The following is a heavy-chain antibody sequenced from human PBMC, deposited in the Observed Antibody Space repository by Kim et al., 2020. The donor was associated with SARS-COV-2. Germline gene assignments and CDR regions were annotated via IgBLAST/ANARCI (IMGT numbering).Heavy chain of an antibody. Sequence: GGSLRLSCAASGFTFSSYAMSWVRQAPGKGLEWVSAISGSGGSTYYADSVKGRFTISRDNSKNTLYLQMNSLRAEDTAVYYCAKDVEMATISFPPAYFDYWGQGTLVTVSS. CDR1: GFTFSSYA. CDR3: AKDVEMATISFPPAYFDY. V-gene: IGHV3-23*01. J-gene: IGHJ4*02. D-gene: IGHD5-12*01. CDR2: ISGSGGST.